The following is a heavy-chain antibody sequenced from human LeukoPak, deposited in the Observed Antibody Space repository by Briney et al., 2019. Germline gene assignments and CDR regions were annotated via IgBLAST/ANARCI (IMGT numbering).Heavy chain of an antibody. CDR3: ARGGPGTKRPDY. CDR1: ASGDSFSSYH. Sequence: PSETLSLTCTVSASGDSFSSYHWSWLRQPPGKGLEWIGYMYYSGSTNYNPSLKSRVTMSVDTSKNQFSLKLSSVTAADTAMYYSARGGPGTKRPDYWGQGTLVTVSS. CDR2: MYYSGST. J-gene: IGHJ4*02. D-gene: IGHD1-1*01. V-gene: IGHV4-59*01.